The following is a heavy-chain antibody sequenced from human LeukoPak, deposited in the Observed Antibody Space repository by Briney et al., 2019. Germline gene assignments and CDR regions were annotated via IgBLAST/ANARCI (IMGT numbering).Heavy chain of an antibody. CDR3: ARHGLYVGATPHDY. V-gene: IGHV4-39*01. CDR1: GGSISSSNYY. D-gene: IGHD1-26*01. CDR2: IYNSGRT. J-gene: IGHJ4*02. Sequence: SETLSLTCTVSGGSISSSNYYWGWIRQPPGKGLEWIGSIYNSGRTYYNPSLESRVTMSVDTSKNQFSLKLSYVTAPDTAVYYCARHGLYVGATPHDYWGQGTLVTVSS.